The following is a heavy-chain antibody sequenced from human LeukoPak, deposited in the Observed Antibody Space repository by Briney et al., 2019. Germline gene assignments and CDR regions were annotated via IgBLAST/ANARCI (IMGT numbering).Heavy chain of an antibody. CDR2: INGGVENT. V-gene: IGHV1-3*01. CDR3: ARAEVLESFGHNKHCMDV. J-gene: IGHJ6*02. CDR1: GYTFTNYR. D-gene: IGHD3-16*01. Sequence: GASVRVSCKASGYTFTNYRIHWVRQAPGQSLEWMGQINGGVENTKYSQKFQGRLTITRDIVATTAYLELSSLRSEDTAVYFCARAEVLESFGHNKHCMDVWSQGTTVIVSS.